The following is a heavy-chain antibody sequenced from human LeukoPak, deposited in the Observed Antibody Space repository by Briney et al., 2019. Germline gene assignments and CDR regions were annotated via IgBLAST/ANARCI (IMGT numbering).Heavy chain of an antibody. CDR3: ARWSVGGDYVFLDC. J-gene: IGHJ4*02. CDR2: IYYSGST. D-gene: IGHD4-17*01. Sequence: SETLSLTCTVSGGSISSYYWSWIRQPPGKGLEWIGYIYYSGSTNYNPSLKSRVTISVDTSKNQFSLKLSSVTAADTAVYYCARWSVGGDYVFLDCWGQGTLVTVSS. CDR1: GGSISSYY. V-gene: IGHV4-59*01.